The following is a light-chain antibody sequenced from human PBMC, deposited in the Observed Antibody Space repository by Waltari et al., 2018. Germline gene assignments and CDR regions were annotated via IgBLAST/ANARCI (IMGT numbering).Light chain of an antibody. V-gene: IGLV2-14*03. CDR1: SDAIGAYSY. CDR3: SAYTSTGSLK. Sequence: QSALTQPASVSGSPGQSITISCTGTSDAIGAYSYFSWYHQRPSNVPKLISYDRTDRPSGVSHRVSGSKSGSTASLTVSGLQAEDEGLFYCSAYTSTGSLKFGGGTRVTVL. J-gene: IGLJ2*01. CDR2: DRT.